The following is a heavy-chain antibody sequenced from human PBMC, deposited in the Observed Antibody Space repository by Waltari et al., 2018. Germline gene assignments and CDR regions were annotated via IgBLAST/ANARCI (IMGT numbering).Heavy chain of an antibody. CDR1: GDSIPSNSFY. CDR2: FYSSEYI. V-gene: IGHV4-61*02. J-gene: IGHJ4*02. D-gene: IGHD7-27*01. Sequence: QVQLQESGPGLVKPSQTLSLTCTVSGDSIPSNSFYWNWVRQPAGKGLEWIGRFYSSEYINYNPSLKSRVTISRDTSKKQFFLKLTSVTAADTAFYYCAREVTKVELGRRLPHFFDSWGQGTLVTVSS. CDR3: AREVTKVELGRRLPHFFDS.